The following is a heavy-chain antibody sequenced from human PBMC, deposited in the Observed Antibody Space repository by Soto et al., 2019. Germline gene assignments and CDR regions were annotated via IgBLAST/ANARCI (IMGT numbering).Heavy chain of an antibody. J-gene: IGHJ4*02. CDR1: DASINSGGYY. V-gene: IGHV4-31*03. Sequence: NPSETLSLTCTVSDASINSGGYYWSWIRQHPGKGLEWIGFIYYSGTTYYNPSLKSRVTTPVDTSKNQFSLRLSSVTAADTAVYYCARGLIVMLAGIEELINSHFDSWGQGTLVTVSS. CDR2: IYYSGTT. CDR3: ARGLIVMLAGIEELINSHFDS. D-gene: IGHD2-21*02.